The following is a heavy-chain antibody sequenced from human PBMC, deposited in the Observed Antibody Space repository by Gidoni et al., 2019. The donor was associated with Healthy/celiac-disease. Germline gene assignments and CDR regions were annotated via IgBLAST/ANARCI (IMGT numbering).Heavy chain of an antibody. Sequence: EVQLVQSGAEVKKPGESLKISCKGSGYSFTSYWIGWVRQMPGKGLEWMGIIYPGDSDTRYSPSFQGQVTISADKSISTAYLQWSSLKASDTAMYYCARSTTVTTKYYYYGMDVWGQGTTVTVSS. J-gene: IGHJ6*02. D-gene: IGHD4-17*01. CDR1: GYSFTSYW. V-gene: IGHV5-51*03. CDR3: ARSTTVTTKYYYYGMDV. CDR2: IYPGDSDT.